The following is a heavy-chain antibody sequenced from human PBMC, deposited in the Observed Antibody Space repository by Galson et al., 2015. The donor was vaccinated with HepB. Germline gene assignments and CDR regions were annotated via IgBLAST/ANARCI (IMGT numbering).Heavy chain of an antibody. CDR1: GFTFSSYW. Sequence: SLRLSCAASGFTFSSYWMSWVRQAPGKGLEWVANIKQDGSEKYYVDSVKSRFTISRDNAKNSLYLQMNSLRAEDTAVYYCARNRLPDYAYDMDVWGQGTTVTVSS. CDR3: ARNRLPDYAYDMDV. D-gene: IGHD1-14*01. V-gene: IGHV3-7*01. J-gene: IGHJ6*02. CDR2: IKQDGSEK.